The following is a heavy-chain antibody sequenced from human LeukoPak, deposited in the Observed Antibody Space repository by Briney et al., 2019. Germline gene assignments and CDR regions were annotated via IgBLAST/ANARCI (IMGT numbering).Heavy chain of an antibody. CDR1: GYTFTSYA. V-gene: IGHV1-18*01. CDR3: ARVAVAGLAPFDY. CDR2: ISAYNGNT. Sequence: VASVKVSCKASGYTFTSYAITWVRQAPGQGLEWMGWISAYNGNTNYAQKLQGRVTMTTDTSTSTAYMELRSLRSDDTAVYYCARVAVAGLAPFDYWGQGTLVTVSS. D-gene: IGHD6-19*01. J-gene: IGHJ4*02.